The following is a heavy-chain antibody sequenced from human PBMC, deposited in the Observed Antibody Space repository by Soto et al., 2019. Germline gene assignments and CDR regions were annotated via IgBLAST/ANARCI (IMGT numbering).Heavy chain of an antibody. D-gene: IGHD6-19*01. Sequence: GGSLRLSCAASGFTFSSYSMNWVRQAPGKGLEWVSSISSSSSYIYYADSVKGRFTISRDNAKNSLYLQMNSLRAEDTAVYYCARDLAVAGINALHYYYYYGMDVWGQGTTVTVSS. CDR2: ISSSSSYI. CDR1: GFTFSSYS. J-gene: IGHJ6*02. CDR3: ARDLAVAGINALHYYYYYGMDV. V-gene: IGHV3-21*01.